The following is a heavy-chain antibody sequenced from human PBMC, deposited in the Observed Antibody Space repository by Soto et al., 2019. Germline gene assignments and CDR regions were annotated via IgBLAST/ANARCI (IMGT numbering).Heavy chain of an antibody. CDR1: GVSISRGNW. Sequence: LSLTCAVSGVSISRGNWWTWVRQSPQRGLEYIGEIFHDGTANYYPSFERRVAISVATSKNQFSLKLTSVTAADTAIYFCARLVYDTRLNYMYFDFWGQGTLVTVSA. CDR3: ARLVYDTRLNYMYFDF. CDR2: IFHDGTA. J-gene: IGHJ4*02. D-gene: IGHD3-10*01. V-gene: IGHV4-4*01.